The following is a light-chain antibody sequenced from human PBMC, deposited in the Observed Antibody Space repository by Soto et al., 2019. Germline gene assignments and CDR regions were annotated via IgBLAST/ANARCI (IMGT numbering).Light chain of an antibody. Sequence: QSALTQPASVSGSPGQSITISCTGTSSDVGGYKYVSWYHQYPGKAPKLMIYEVSNRPSGVSDRFSGSKSGNTASLTISGLRAEDEGDYYCYSYTSSSTVVFGGGTKLTVL. CDR3: YSYTSSSTVV. CDR2: EVS. J-gene: IGLJ2*01. V-gene: IGLV2-14*01. CDR1: SSDVGGYKY.